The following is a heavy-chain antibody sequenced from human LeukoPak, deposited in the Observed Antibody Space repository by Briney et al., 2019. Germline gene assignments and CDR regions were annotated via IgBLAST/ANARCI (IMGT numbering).Heavy chain of an antibody. CDR3: ATHLGYCSSTSCYTVFHASQYYYYMDV. Sequence: SAKVSCKASGGTFSSYAISWVRQAPGQGLEWMGGIIPIFGTANYAQKFQGRVTITADESTSTAYMELSSLRSEDTAVYYCATHLGYCSSTSCYTVFHASQYYYYMDVWGKGTTVTVSS. V-gene: IGHV1-69*13. J-gene: IGHJ6*03. D-gene: IGHD2-2*02. CDR1: GGTFSSYA. CDR2: IIPIFGTA.